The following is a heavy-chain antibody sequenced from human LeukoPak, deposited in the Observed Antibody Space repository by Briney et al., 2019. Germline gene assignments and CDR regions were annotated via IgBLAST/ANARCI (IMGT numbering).Heavy chain of an antibody. V-gene: IGHV4-30-2*01. CDR3: ARAWELHLDY. CDR1: GGSISSGGYS. D-gene: IGHD1-26*01. Sequence: SQTLSLTCAVSGGSISSGGYSWSWIRQPPGKGLEWIGYIYHSGSTYYNPSLKSRVTISVDRSKNQSSLKLSSVTAADTAVYYCARAWELHLDYWGEGTLVTVSS. J-gene: IGHJ4*02. CDR2: IYHSGST.